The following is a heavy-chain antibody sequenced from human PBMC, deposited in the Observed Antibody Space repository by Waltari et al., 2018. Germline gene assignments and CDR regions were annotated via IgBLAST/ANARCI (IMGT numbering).Heavy chain of an antibody. D-gene: IGHD1-26*01. CDR2: IYYSGST. CDR3: ARVPELLGWFDP. CDR1: GGSISSSSYY. Sequence: QLQLQESGPGLVKPSETLSLTCTVSGGSISSSSYYWGWICQPPGKGLEWIGSIYYSGSTYDTPCLKSRVTISVDTSKNQFSLKLSAVTAADTAVYYCARVPELLGWFDPWGQGTLVTVSS. J-gene: IGHJ5*02. V-gene: IGHV4-39*07.